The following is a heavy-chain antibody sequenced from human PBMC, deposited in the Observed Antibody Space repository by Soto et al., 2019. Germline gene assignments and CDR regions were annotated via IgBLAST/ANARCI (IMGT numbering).Heavy chain of an antibody. CDR1: GFTFSNYA. J-gene: IGHJ4*02. CDR3: AKDLGYDFWSGYYGFDY. V-gene: IGHV3-23*01. CDR2: ISGSGGST. D-gene: IGHD3-3*01. Sequence: SLRLSCAASGFTFSNYAMSWVRQAPGRGLAWVSAISGSGGSTYYADSVKGRFTISRDNSKNTLYLQMHSLRVEDTAVYYCAKDLGYDFWSGYYGFDYWGQGTLVTVSS.